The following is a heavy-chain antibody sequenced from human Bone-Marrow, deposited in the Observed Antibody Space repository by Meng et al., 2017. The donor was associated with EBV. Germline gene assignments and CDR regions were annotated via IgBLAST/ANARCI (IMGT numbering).Heavy chain of an antibody. V-gene: IGHV3-30*04. CDR3: ARDREAVAAFLGNDAFGL. CDR2: ISYDGSNK. J-gene: IGHJ3*01. Sequence: QVQLVGSGXGVVQPGRSLRLSXAVSGFTFSSYAMHWVRQAPGKGLEWVAVISYDGSNKYYTDSVKGRFTISRDNSKDTLYLQMNSLRAEDTAVYYCARDREAVAAFLGNDAFGLWGQGTMVNVSS. D-gene: IGHD2-15*01. CDR1: GFTFSSYA.